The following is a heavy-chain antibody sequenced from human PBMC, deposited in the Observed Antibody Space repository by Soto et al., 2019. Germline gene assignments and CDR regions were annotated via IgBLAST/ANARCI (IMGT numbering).Heavy chain of an antibody. V-gene: IGHV3-23*01. CDR1: GFTFNTYV. J-gene: IGHJ3*01. CDR2: ISYSADKT. Sequence: EVQLLESGGGLVQPGGSLRLSCAASGFTFNTYVMNWVRQAPGKGLEWVSTISYSADKTHYADSVKGRFTISRDNSRDTLFLHMNSLRADHAAVYYCARRARTATTNWGAFDVWGQGTMVTVSS. D-gene: IGHD1-7*01. CDR3: ARRARTATTNWGAFDV.